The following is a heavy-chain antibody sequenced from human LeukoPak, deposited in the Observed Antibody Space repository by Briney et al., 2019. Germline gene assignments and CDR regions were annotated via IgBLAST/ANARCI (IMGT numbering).Heavy chain of an antibody. J-gene: IGHJ4*02. D-gene: IGHD1-1*01. Sequence: ASVKVSCKTSGFTFTGYYMHWVRQAPGQGLEWMGWFNPNSGVTNYAQKFQGRVTMTRDTSMSTAYMELSRLISDDTAVYYCARDAGTTGLFFRLDYWGQGTLVTVSS. V-gene: IGHV1-2*02. CDR3: ARDAGTTGLFFRLDY. CDR2: FNPNSGVT. CDR1: GFTFTGYY.